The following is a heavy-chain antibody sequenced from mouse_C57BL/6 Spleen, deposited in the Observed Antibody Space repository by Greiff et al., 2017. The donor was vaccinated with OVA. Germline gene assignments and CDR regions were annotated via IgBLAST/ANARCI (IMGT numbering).Heavy chain of an antibody. J-gene: IGHJ1*03. CDR1: GYTFTSYW. Sequence: QVQLQQPGAELVKPGASVKLSCKASGYTFTSYWMQWVKQRPGQGLEWIGENDPSDSYTNYNQKFKGKATLTVDTSSSTAYMQLSSLTSEDSAVYYCARSIGPTEYFDVWGTGTTVTVSS. V-gene: IGHV1-50*01. CDR3: ARSIGPTEYFDV. D-gene: IGHD2-10*01. CDR2: NDPSDSYT.